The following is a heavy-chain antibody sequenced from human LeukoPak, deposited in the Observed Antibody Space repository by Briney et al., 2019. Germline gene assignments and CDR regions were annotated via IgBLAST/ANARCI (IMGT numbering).Heavy chain of an antibody. CDR2: IYPGNSDT. D-gene: IGHD3-22*01. J-gene: IGHJ4*02. V-gene: IGHV5-51*01. CDR3: ARRSYYDSSGYYDY. Sequence: GEPLKISCMGSGYSFTSYWIGCVRQMPGKGLHWRGSIYPGNSDTRYSPSFQGQVTISADKSISTAYLQWSSLKASDTAMYYCARRSYYDSSGYYDYWGQGTLVTVSS. CDR1: GYSFTSYW.